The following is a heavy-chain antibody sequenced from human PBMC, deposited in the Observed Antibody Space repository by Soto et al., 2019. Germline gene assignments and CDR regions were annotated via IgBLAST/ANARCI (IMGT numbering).Heavy chain of an antibody. CDR3: ATNGLTSSLSAIDS. CDR1: GFTFSSNG. Sequence: GGSLRLSCATSGFTFSSNGMSWVRQAPGKGLDWVSGISGSGRNTYYADSVKGRFTISRDNSKNTLFLQMNSLRAEDTAVYYCATNGLTSSLSAIDSWGQGTLVTVSS. V-gene: IGHV3-23*01. CDR2: ISGSGRNT. D-gene: IGHD2-2*01. J-gene: IGHJ4*02.